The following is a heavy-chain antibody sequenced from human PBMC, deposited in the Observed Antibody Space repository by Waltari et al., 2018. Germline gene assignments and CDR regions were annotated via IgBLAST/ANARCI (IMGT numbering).Heavy chain of an antibody. D-gene: IGHD2-8*02. Sequence: QVQLQESGPGLVKPSGTLSLTCPVSGDSISSKYWWSWVRHSPGKGLEWIGEIYHSGKTYYNPSLKSRVTISVDKSKNQFSLNLSSVTAADTAVYYCAADRGVGLYFDYWGQGTLVTVSS. CDR2: IYHSGKT. J-gene: IGHJ4*02. CDR1: GDSISSKYW. V-gene: IGHV4-4*02. CDR3: AADRGVGLYFDY.